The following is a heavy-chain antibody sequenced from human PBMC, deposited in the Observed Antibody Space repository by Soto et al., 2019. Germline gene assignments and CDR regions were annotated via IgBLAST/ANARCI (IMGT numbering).Heavy chain of an antibody. Sequence: QVQLVQSGAEVKKPGASVKVSCKSSGYTCSSHYMPWVRQATGQGLEWMGVINPGGSYPNYTPKFQGRVTMTRDTSTSTFYMELSSLSAEDTAVYYCARDNSNNDNIWWLDPWGQGTLVTVSS. J-gene: IGHJ5*02. V-gene: IGHV1-46*03. CDR2: INPGGSYP. D-gene: IGHD2-8*01. CDR1: GYTCSSHY. CDR3: ARDNSNNDNIWWLDP.